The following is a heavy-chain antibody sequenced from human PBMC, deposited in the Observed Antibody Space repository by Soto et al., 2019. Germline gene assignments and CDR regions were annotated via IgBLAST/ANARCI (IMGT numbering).Heavy chain of an antibody. CDR3: ARRHCSGGSCSLYGKDV. D-gene: IGHD2-15*01. CDR1: GYTFTSYD. CDR2: MNPNSGNT. J-gene: IGHJ6*02. V-gene: IGHV1-8*01. Sequence: ASVKVSCKASGYTFTSYDINWVRQATGQGLEWMGWMNPNSGNTGYAQKFQGRVTMTRNTSISTAYMELSSLRSEDTAVYYCARRHCSGGSCSLYGKDVWGQGTTVTVSS.